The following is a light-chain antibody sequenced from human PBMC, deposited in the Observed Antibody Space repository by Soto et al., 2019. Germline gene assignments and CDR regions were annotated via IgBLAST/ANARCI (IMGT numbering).Light chain of an antibody. Sequence: QSVLTQPASVSGSPGQSITISCTGTSSDIGGYNYVSWYQQHPGKAPKVLISEVNYRPSGVSNRFSGSKSGNTASLTISGLQAEDEAVYYCTSYTTTSTLGIFGGGTKLTVL. CDR3: TSYTTTSTLGI. J-gene: IGLJ2*01. CDR2: EVN. CDR1: SSDIGGYNY. V-gene: IGLV2-14*01.